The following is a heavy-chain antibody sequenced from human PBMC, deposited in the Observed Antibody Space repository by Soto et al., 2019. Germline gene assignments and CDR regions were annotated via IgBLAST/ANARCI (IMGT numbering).Heavy chain of an antibody. J-gene: IGHJ6*03. D-gene: IGHD5-18*01. Sequence: GGSLRLCCTASGFTFGDYAMSWFRQAPGKGLEWVGFIRSKAYGGTTEYAASVKGRFTISRDDSKSIAYLQMNSLKTEDTAVYYCSSYDGVYHYYMAVWGKGTTVTVSS. CDR2: IRSKAYGGTT. CDR1: GFTFGDYA. CDR3: SSYDGVYHYYMAV. V-gene: IGHV3-49*03.